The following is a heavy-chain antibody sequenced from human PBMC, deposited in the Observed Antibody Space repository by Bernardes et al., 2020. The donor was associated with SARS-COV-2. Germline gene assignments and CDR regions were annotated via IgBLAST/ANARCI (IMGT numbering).Heavy chain of an antibody. V-gene: IGHV4-34*01. D-gene: IGHD3-10*01. CDR1: GGSFSGYY. CDR3: ACMVRGIDY. J-gene: IGHJ4*02. CDR2: INHSGST. Sequence: SETLSLTCAVYGGSFSGYYWSWIRQPPGKGLEWIGEINHSGSTNYNPSLKSRVTISVDTSKNQFSLKLSSVTAADTAVYYCACMVRGIDYWGQGTLVTVSS.